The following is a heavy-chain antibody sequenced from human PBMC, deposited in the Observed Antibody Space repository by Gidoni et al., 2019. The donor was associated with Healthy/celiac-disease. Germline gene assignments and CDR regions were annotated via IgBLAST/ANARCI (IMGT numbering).Heavy chain of an antibody. CDR1: GGSIRSGSHY. Sequence: QLQLQESGPGLVKPSETLSLTCTVSGGSIRSGSHYWGWVRQPPGQGLEWIGSFFYSGSTYYNASLKSRVTISVDTSKNQFSLRLSSVTAADTAVYYCARHLSPFSMTWGMDVWGQGTTVSVSS. D-gene: IGHD3-22*01. V-gene: IGHV4-39*01. CDR3: ARHLSPFSMTWGMDV. J-gene: IGHJ6*02. CDR2: FFYSGST.